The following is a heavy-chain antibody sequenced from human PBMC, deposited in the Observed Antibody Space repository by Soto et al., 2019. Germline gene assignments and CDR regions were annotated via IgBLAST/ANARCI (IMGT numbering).Heavy chain of an antibody. CDR1: GFIFISYS. Sequence: GGSLSISCAASGFIFISYSVSWVRKAPGKGLEWVSALSSSGGSTYYADSVKCRFIISRDNSKNTLYLQMNSLRAVVTVVFYFSKLPLWRFGDLLYPGAFDIWGQGTMVTVSS. CDR2: LSSSGGST. J-gene: IGHJ3*02. V-gene: IGHV3-23*01. D-gene: IGHD3-10*01. CDR3: SKLPLWRFGDLLYPGAFDI.